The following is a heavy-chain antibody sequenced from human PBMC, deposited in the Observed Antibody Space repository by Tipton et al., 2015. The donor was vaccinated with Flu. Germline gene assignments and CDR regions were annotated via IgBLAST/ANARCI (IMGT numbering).Heavy chain of an antibody. V-gene: IGHV4-31*03. D-gene: IGHD6-19*01. J-gene: IGHJ4*02. CDR1: GGSISSGGAY. CDR3: ARYKSSGSVGPFDY. Sequence: TLSLTCTVSGGSISSGGAYWTWIRQVPGKGLEWIGGIYYSGSTYYNPSLESRVTISVDTSQNHFSLMLSSVTAADTAVYYCARYKSSGSVGPFDYWGQGTLVTVSS. CDR2: IYYSGST.